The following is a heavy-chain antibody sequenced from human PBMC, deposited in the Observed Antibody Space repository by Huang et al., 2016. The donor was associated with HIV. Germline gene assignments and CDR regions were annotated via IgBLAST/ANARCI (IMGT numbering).Heavy chain of an antibody. CDR1: GDSFNSNTFY. CDR3: ARTGVAVSDDPEYFQH. J-gene: IGHJ1*01. D-gene: IGHD3-3*01. V-gene: IGHV4-39*02. Sequence: LQESGPGLVGPSETLSLTCAVSGDSFNSNTFYWGWIRRPPGTALEWIGSIYYSGTTYYSPALKRRARIAVDAAKNRIFLQLRSVTAADTGVYYCARTGVAVSDDPEYFQHWGQGALGTIS. CDR2: IYYSGTT.